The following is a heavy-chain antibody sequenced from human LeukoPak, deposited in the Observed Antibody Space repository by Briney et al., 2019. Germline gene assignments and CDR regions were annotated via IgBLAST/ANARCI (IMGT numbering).Heavy chain of an antibody. V-gene: IGHV3-48*02. J-gene: IGHJ3*02. D-gene: IGHD1-26*01. CDR1: GFTFSSYS. CDR3: ASGVVEGADGAFDI. CDR2: ISRTSSSI. Sequence: GGSLILSCAASGFTFSSYSANWVRQTPGKGLEWVSYISRTSSSIYYADSVKGRFTISRDNAKNSLFLHMNSLRDEDTAVYYCASGVVEGADGAFDIWGQGTMVSVSS.